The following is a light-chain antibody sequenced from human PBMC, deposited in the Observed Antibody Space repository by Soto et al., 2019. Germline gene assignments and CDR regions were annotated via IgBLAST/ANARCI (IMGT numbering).Light chain of an antibody. CDR2: AAS. V-gene: IGKV1-39*01. CDR1: QSISTY. J-gene: IGKJ5*01. CDR3: QQYYSYPIT. Sequence: DIKMTQSPSSLSASVGNRVTITCRASQSISTYLNWYQKKPGKAPKLLIYAASTLQSGVPSRFSGSGSGTDFTLTISCLQSEDFATYYCQQYYSYPITFGQGRRLAIK.